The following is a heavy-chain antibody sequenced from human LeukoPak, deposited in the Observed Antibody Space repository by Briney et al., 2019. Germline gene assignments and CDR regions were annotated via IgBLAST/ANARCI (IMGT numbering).Heavy chain of an antibody. J-gene: IGHJ6*02. V-gene: IGHV3-74*01. Sequence: QPGGSLRLSCAASGFTFSSYWMHWVRQAPGKGLVWVSRINSDGSSTSYADSVKGRFTISRDNAKNTLYLQMNSLRAEDTAVYYCAREGGSGSYYYYYGMDVWGQGTTATVSS. D-gene: IGHD3-10*01. CDR1: GFTFSSYW. CDR2: INSDGSST. CDR3: AREGGSGSYYYYYGMDV.